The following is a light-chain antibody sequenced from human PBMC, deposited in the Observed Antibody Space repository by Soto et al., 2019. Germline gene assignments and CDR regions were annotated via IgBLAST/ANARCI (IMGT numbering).Light chain of an antibody. Sequence: QSALTQPPSASGSPGQSVTISCTGTSSDVGAYNYVSWFQQHPGKAPKFVIFDVSERPSGVPDRFSGSKSGNTAYLTVSGLQAEDEADYYCCSHARSNTLFGGGTKLTVL. V-gene: IGLV2-8*01. CDR1: SSDVGAYNY. CDR2: DVS. J-gene: IGLJ3*02. CDR3: CSHARSNTL.